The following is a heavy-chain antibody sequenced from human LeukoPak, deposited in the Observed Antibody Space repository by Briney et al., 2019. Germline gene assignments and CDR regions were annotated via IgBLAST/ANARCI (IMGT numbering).Heavy chain of an antibody. CDR1: GYTFSSYA. V-gene: IGHV7-4-1*02. J-gene: IGHJ1*01. CDR3: ARVAGNEYFQH. CDR2: TNTSTGNP. Sequence: GASVKVSCKTSGYTFSSYAMNWVRQAPGQGLEWMGWTNTSTGNPTYGQGFTGRFVFSLDTSVNTAYLQISSLKAEDTAVYYCARVAGNEYFQHWGQGTLVTVSS. D-gene: IGHD6-19*01.